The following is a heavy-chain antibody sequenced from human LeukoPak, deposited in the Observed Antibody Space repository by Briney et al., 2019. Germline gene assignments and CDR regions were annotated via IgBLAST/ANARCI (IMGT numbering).Heavy chain of an antibody. Sequence: GRSLRLSCAASGFTFSSYGMHWVRQAPGKGLEWVAVIWYDGSNKYYADSVKGRFTISRDNSKNTLYLQMNSLRAEDTAVYYCAKDGSSSWPPQNFDYWGQGTLVTVSS. CDR1: GFTFSSYG. D-gene: IGHD6-13*01. CDR2: IWYDGSNK. V-gene: IGHV3-33*06. CDR3: AKDGSSSWPPQNFDY. J-gene: IGHJ4*02.